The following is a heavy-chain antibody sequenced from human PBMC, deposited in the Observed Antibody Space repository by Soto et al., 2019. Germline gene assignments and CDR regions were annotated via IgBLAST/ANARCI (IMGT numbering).Heavy chain of an antibody. J-gene: IGHJ6*02. Sequence: SVKVSCKASGVTFSSYAISWVRQAPGQGLEWMGGIIPIFGTANYAQKFQGRVTITADESTSTAYMELSSLRSEDTAVYYCARDLAITRVRGVPYGMDVWGQGTTVTVSS. D-gene: IGHD3-10*01. V-gene: IGHV1-69*13. CDR2: IIPIFGTA. CDR1: GVTFSSYA. CDR3: ARDLAITRVRGVPYGMDV.